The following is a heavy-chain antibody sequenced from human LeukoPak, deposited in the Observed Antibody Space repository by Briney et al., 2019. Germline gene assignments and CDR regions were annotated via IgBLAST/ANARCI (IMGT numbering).Heavy chain of an antibody. CDR3: AKGIAVAGSFQDY. CDR1: GFTFSSYG. Sequence: PGGSLRLSCAASGFTFSSYGMHWVRQAPGKGLEWVAFIRYDGSNKYYADSVKGRFTISRDNSKNTLYLQMSSLRAEDTAVYYCAKGIAVAGSFQDYWGQGTLVTVSS. D-gene: IGHD6-19*01. J-gene: IGHJ4*02. CDR2: IRYDGSNK. V-gene: IGHV3-30*02.